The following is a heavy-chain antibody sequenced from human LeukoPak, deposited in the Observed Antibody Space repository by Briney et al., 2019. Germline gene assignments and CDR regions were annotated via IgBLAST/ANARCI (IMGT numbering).Heavy chain of an antibody. V-gene: IGHV1-8*03. J-gene: IGHJ5*02. CDR1: GYTFTSYD. D-gene: IGHD2-2*01. CDR2: MNPNSGNT. Sequence: ASVKVSCKASGYTFTSYDINWVRQATGQGLEWMGWMNPNSGNTGYAQKFQGRVTITRNTSISTAYMELSSLRSEDTAVYYCARAPRVVVPAAISYWFDPWGQGTLVTVSS. CDR3: ARAPRVVVPAAISYWFDP.